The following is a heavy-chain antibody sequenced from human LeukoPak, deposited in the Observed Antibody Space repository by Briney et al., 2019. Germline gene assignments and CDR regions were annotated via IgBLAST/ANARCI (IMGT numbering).Heavy chain of an antibody. CDR2: ISWNSGSI. D-gene: IGHD5-18*01. V-gene: IGHV3-9*01. CDR1: GFTFDDYA. CDR3: AKDSLGYTYGLDY. J-gene: IGHJ4*02. Sequence: GGSLRLSCAASGFTFDDYAMHWVRQAPGKGLEWVSGISWNSGSIDYADSVKGRFTISRDNAKNSLYLQMNSLRAEDTALYYCAKDSLGYTYGLDYWGQGTLVTVSS.